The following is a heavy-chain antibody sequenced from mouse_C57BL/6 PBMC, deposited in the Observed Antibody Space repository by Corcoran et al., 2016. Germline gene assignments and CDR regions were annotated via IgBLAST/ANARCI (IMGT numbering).Heavy chain of an antibody. D-gene: IGHD1-1*01. CDR3: ATYYGSSFAY. CDR1: DYTFTSYG. Sequence: QVQLQQSGDELARPGASVKLSCKASDYTFTSYGISWVKQRTGQGLAWIGEINPRSGNTYYNEKFTGKATLTADKSSSTAYMELSSLTSEDSAVYFCATYYGSSFAYWGQGTLVTVSA. V-gene: IGHV1-81*01. CDR2: INPRSGNT. J-gene: IGHJ3*01.